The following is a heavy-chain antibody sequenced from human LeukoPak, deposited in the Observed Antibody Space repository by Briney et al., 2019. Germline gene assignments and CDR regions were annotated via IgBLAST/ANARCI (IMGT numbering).Heavy chain of an antibody. D-gene: IGHD1-26*01. CDR3: TRGVRALDRKSGSYDAFDV. CDR2: ISALNGNT. Sequence: ASVKVSCKSSGYSFTSYGITWVRQAPGQGLEWMGWISALNGNTDYAQKLQGRVTVTTDTSTNTAYMESRGLRSDDTAVYYCTRGVRALDRKSGSYDAFDVWGQGTMVTVSS. CDR1: GYSFTSYG. J-gene: IGHJ3*01. V-gene: IGHV1-18*01.